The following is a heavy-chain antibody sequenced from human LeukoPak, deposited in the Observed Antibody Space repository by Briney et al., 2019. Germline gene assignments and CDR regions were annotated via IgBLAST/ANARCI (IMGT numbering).Heavy chain of an antibody. CDR3: ATKIVVVTAIPFDI. CDR1: GFIFSNYA. CDR2: IIDSGART. Sequence: GGSLRLSCAASGFIFSNYAMSWVRQAPGKGLEWVSTIIDSGARTYYADSVRGRFTISRDNSKNTLYLQMSSLRADDTAVYYCATKIVVVTAIPFDIWGQGTMVTVSS. D-gene: IGHD2-21*02. V-gene: IGHV3-23*01. J-gene: IGHJ3*02.